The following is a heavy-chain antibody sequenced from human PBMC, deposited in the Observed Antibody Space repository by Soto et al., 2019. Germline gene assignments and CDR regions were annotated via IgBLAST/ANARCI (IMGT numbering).Heavy chain of an antibody. CDR2: IYDIGST. D-gene: IGHD3-16*01. J-gene: IGHJ4*02. CDR1: GGSISSSIYY. V-gene: IGHV4-39*01. Sequence: ETLSLTCTVSGGSISSSIYYWGWIRQPPGKGLEWIATIYDIGSTYYNPSLKSRVTISVDTSKNQFSLDLSSVTAADTAVYYCARVGVFQNGYFFDYWGQGTLVTVSS. CDR3: ARVGVFQNGYFFDY.